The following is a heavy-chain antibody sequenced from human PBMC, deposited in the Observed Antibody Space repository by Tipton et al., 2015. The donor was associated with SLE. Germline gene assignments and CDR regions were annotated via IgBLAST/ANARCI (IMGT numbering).Heavy chain of an antibody. J-gene: IGHJ3*02. D-gene: IGHD6-19*01. CDR3: ARRLGKPDGFDI. V-gene: IGHV1-69*06. CDR2: IIPISATS. CDR1: GGTFSNYA. Sequence: QLVQSGAEVKKPGSSVKVSCKASGGTFSNYAINWVRQAPGQGLEWMGGIIPISATSNYAQKFQGRVKITADKSTGTAYMELSSLRSEDTAVYYCARRLGKPDGFDIWVQGTMVTVSS.